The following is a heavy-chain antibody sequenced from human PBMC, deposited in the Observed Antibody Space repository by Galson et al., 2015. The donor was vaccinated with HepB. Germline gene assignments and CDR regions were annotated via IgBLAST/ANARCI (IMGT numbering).Heavy chain of an antibody. J-gene: IGHJ4*02. Sequence: SVKVSCKASGYTFTSYAMHWVRQAPGQRLEWMGWINAGNGNTKYSQKFQGRVTITRDTSASTAYMELSSLRSEDTAVYYCALHYGSGSYFDYWGQGTLVTVSS. D-gene: IGHD3-10*01. V-gene: IGHV1-3*01. CDR3: ALHYGSGSYFDY. CDR1: GYTFTSYA. CDR2: INAGNGNT.